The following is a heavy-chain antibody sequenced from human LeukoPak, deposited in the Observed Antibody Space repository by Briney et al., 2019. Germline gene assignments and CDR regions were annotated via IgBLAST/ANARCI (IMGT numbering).Heavy chain of an antibody. J-gene: IGHJ6*04. Sequence: GGSLRLSCAASGFTFSSYAISWVRQAPGKGLEWVSAISGSGGSTYYADSVKGRFTISRDNFKNTLYLQMSSVRAEDMAVYYCARGSPDRYGMDVWGKGTTVTVSS. CDR3: ARGSPDRYGMDV. CDR1: GFTFSSYA. D-gene: IGHD1-26*01. V-gene: IGHV3-23*01. CDR2: ISGSGGST.